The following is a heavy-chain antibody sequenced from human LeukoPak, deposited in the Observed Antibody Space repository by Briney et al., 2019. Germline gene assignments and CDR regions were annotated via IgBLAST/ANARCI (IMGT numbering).Heavy chain of an antibody. CDR3: ARDPDYDSSGYQPGVFDY. CDR2: IYSGGST. Sequence: GGSLRLSCAASGFTVSSNYMSWVRQAPGKGLEWVSVIYSGGSTYYADWVKVRFTISRDNSKNTLYLQMNSLRAEDTAVYYCARDPDYDSSGYQPGVFDYWGQGTLVTVSS. D-gene: IGHD3-22*01. J-gene: IGHJ4*02. V-gene: IGHV3-66*02. CDR1: GFTVSSNY.